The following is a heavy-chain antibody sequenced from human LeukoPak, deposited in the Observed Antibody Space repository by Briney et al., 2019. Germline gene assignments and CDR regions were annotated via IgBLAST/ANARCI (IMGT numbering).Heavy chain of an antibody. CDR1: GYSISSGYY. Sequence: SETLSLTCTVSGYSISSGYYWGWIRQPPGKGLEWIGYIYYSGSTNYNPSLKSRVTISVDTSKNQFSLKLSSVTAADTAVYYCARVSPYYYGSGNWFDPWGQGTLVTVSS. CDR2: IYYSGST. V-gene: IGHV4-61*01. D-gene: IGHD3-10*01. J-gene: IGHJ5*02. CDR3: ARVSPYYYGSGNWFDP.